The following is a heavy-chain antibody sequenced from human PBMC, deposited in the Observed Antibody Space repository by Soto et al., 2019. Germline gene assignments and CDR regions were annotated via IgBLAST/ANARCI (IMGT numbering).Heavy chain of an antibody. CDR2: ISYDGSNK. CDR3: AREVKEYSSGWYGFDWYYYYGMDV. D-gene: IGHD6-19*01. V-gene: IGHV3-30-3*01. J-gene: IGHJ6*02. CDR1: GFTFSSYA. Sequence: QVQLVESGGGVVQPGRSLRLSCAASGFTFSSYAMHWVRQAPGKGLEGVAVISYDGSNKYYADSVKGRFTISRDNSKNTLYLQMNSLRAEDTAVYYCAREVKEYSSGWYGFDWYYYYGMDVWGQGTTVTVSS.